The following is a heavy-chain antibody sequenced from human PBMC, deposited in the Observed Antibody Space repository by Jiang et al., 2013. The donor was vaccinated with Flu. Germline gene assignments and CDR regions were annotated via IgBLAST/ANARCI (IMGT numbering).Heavy chain of an antibody. Sequence: LLKPSETLSLTCTVSGASISSSYWTWIRQPPGKGLEWIGYIYYSRSTKYNPSLESRVTISVDTSKNQFSLRLGSVTAADTAVYYCAREASGNYYTTFDYWGQGSPGHRLL. D-gene: IGHD1-26*01. CDR3: AREASGNYYTTFDY. J-gene: IGHJ4*02. V-gene: IGHV4-59*01. CDR2: IYYSRST. CDR1: GASISSSY.